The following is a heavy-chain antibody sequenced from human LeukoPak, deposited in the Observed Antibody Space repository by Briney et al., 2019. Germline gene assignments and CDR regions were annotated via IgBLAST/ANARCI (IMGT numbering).Heavy chain of an antibody. V-gene: IGHV4-61*02. J-gene: IGHJ4*02. CDR1: GGSISSGSYY. D-gene: IGHD6-19*01. CDR2: IYTSGST. CDR3: AGGGWSQFDY. Sequence: SQTLSLTCTVSGGSISSGSYYWSWIRQPAGKGLEWIGRIYTSGSTNYNPSLKSRVTISVDTSKNQFSLKLSPVTAADTAVYYCAGGGWSQFDYWGQGTLVTVSS.